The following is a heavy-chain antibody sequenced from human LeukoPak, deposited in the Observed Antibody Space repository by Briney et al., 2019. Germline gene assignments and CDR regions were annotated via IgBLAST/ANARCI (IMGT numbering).Heavy chain of an antibody. Sequence: GGSLRLSCAASGFTIRSYSMSWVRQAPGKGLEWVSAITSSGSNTYFADSVKGRFTISRDNSKNTLYLQMNSLRAEDTAVYLCAKRDTSGSYYFDYWGQGTLVTVSS. CDR1: GFTIRSYS. D-gene: IGHD3-22*01. J-gene: IGHJ4*02. CDR2: ITSSGSNT. V-gene: IGHV3-23*01. CDR3: AKRDTSGSYYFDY.